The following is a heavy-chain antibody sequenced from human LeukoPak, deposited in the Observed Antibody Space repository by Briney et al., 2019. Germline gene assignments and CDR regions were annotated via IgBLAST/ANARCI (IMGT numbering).Heavy chain of an antibody. D-gene: IGHD4-23*01. CDR3: ARGNSIYYGMDV. V-gene: IGHV3-21*01. CDR2: ITSSSTNI. CDR1: GFTFSTYT. J-gene: IGHJ6*02. Sequence: PGGSLRLSCAASGFTFSTYTMNWVRQAPGKGLECVSSITSSSTNIFYSDSLKGRFTVSRDNAKNSLYLQMNSLRAEDTAVYYCARGNSIYYGMDVWGQGTTVTVSS.